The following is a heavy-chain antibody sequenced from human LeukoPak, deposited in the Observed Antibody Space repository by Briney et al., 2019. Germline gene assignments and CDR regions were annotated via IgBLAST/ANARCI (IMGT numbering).Heavy chain of an antibody. Sequence: GGSLRLSCAASGFTFSSYAMSWVRQAPGKGLEWVSAISGSGGSTYYADSVKGRFTISRDNSKNTLYLQMNSLRAEDTAVYYCARGSRYGDYAPYWGQGTLVTVSS. CDR1: GFTFSSYA. V-gene: IGHV3-23*01. J-gene: IGHJ4*02. CDR2: ISGSGGST. D-gene: IGHD4-17*01. CDR3: ARGSRYGDYAPY.